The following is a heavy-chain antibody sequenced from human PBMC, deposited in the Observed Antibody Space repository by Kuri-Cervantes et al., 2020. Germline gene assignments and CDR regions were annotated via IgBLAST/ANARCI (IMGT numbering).Heavy chain of an antibody. CDR3: ARRYTSGWYFFDY. V-gene: IGHV3-11*01. J-gene: IGHJ4*02. Sequence: GESLKISCAASGFTFSDYYMSWIRQAPGKGLEWVSAISGSGGSTYYADSVKGRFTISRDNAKNSLYLQMNSLRAEDTAVYYCARRYTSGWYFFDYWGQGTLVTVSS. CDR1: GFTFSDYY. D-gene: IGHD6-19*01. CDR2: ISGSGGST.